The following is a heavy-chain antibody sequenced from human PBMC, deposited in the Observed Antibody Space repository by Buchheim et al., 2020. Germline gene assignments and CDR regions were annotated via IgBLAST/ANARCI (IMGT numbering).Heavy chain of an antibody. J-gene: IGHJ6*02. D-gene: IGHD1-26*01. Sequence: QVQLVESGGGVVQPGRSLRLSCAASGFTFSSYAMHWVRQAPGKGLEWVAVISYDGSNKYYADSVKGRFTISRDNSKNTLSLQMNSLRAEDTAVYYCARPIIVGATYYYYGMDVWGQGTT. CDR3: ARPIIVGATYYYYGMDV. CDR1: GFTFSSYA. V-gene: IGHV3-30*14. CDR2: ISYDGSNK.